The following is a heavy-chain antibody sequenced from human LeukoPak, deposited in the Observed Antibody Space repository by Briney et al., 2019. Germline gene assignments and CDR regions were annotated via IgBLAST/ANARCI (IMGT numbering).Heavy chain of an antibody. CDR3: AHRVPSDAIFDY. CDR1: GFSLSTSGVG. J-gene: IGHJ4*02. Sequence: KESGPTLVKPTQTLTVTCTFSGFSLSTSGVGVGWIRQPPGKALEWLALIYWDDEKRYSPSLKSRLTITKDTSKNQVVLTVTNMDPVDTATYFCAHRVPSDAIFDYWGQGTLVTVSS. D-gene: IGHD5-24*01. V-gene: IGHV2-5*02. CDR2: IYWDDEK.